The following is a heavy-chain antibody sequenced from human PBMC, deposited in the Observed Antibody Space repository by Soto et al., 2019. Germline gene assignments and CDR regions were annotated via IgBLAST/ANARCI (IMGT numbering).Heavy chain of an antibody. CDR3: ARDSGGSGYEFDY. Sequence: ASVKVSCKASSHTLTTYGISWVRQAPGQGLEWMGWISVYNGNINYAQKFQGRVTMTTDTSTNIAYMELRSLRSDDTAVYYCARDSGGSGYEFDYWGQGTLVTVSS. CDR1: SHTLTTYG. D-gene: IGHD3-22*01. CDR2: ISVYNGNI. J-gene: IGHJ4*02. V-gene: IGHV1-18*04.